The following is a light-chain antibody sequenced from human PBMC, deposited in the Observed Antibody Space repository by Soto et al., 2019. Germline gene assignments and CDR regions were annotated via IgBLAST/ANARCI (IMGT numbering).Light chain of an antibody. CDR1: QSVSSSY. CDR2: GAS. CDR3: QQHGSTLPYT. Sequence: EIVLTQSPGTLSLSPGERATLSCRASQSVSSSYLAWYQQKPGQAPRLLIYGASSRATGIPDRFSGSGAATAYTPTISSREQEEVAVYYCQQHGSTLPYTFGQGTKLEIK. V-gene: IGKV3-20*01. J-gene: IGKJ2*01.